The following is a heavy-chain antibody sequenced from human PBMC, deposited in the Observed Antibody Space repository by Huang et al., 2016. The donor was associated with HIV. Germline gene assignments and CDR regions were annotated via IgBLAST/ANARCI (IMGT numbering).Heavy chain of an antibody. D-gene: IGHD1-26*01. CDR2: RNPTRGNT. Sequence: QVQLVQSGTEVKTPGASVKVSCKASGYTFTNHDINWVRQATGQGLEWMGWRNPTRGNTGYAQRFQGRVTMTRDTSRATAYMELSSLRSDDTAVYFCARGGGSYLVPVDYWGQGTLIAISS. V-gene: IGHV1-8*01. CDR3: ARGGGSYLVPVDY. J-gene: IGHJ4*02. CDR1: GYTFTNHD.